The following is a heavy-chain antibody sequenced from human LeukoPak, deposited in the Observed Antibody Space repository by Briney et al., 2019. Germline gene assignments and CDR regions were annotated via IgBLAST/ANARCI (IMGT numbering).Heavy chain of an antibody. CDR2: IYSGGGT. CDR3: ARGPISSLAFDY. V-gene: IGHV3-66*01. J-gene: IGHJ4*02. Sequence: GGSLRLSCAASAFTVSSNHMSWVRQAPGKGLEWVSLIYSGGGTYYADSVEGRFTISRDNSKNTLYLQMNSLRAEDTAVYYCARGPISSLAFDYWGQGTLVTVSS. CDR1: AFTVSSNH. D-gene: IGHD3-16*02.